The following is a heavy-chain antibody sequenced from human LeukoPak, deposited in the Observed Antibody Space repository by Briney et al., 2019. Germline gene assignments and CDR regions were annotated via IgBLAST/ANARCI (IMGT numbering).Heavy chain of an antibody. CDR3: AGSGGGDSMRDV. J-gene: IGHJ6*03. V-gene: IGHV4-59*11. D-gene: IGHD2-21*02. CDR1: GGSISSHY. Sequence: PSETLSLTCTVSGGSISSHYWSWIRQSPGKGLEWIGYIYYSGSTNYNPSLKSRVTISVDTSKNQFSLKLSSVTAADTAVYYCAGSGGGDSMRDVWGKVTTVTVSS. CDR2: IYYSGST.